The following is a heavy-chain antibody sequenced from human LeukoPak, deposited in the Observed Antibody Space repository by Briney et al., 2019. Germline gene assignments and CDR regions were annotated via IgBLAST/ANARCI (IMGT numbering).Heavy chain of an antibody. CDR1: GYTFTAYY. J-gene: IGHJ4*02. Sequence: GASVKVSCKASGYTFTAYYMHWVRQAPAQGLEWMGWINPSSGATNFAHKFQGRVTMTRDTSIRTAFMELNKLTSDDTAVYYCRKSGGSGFDSWGQGTLVTVSS. CDR2: INPSSGAT. CDR3: RKSGGSGFDS. D-gene: IGHD1-14*01. V-gene: IGHV1-2*07.